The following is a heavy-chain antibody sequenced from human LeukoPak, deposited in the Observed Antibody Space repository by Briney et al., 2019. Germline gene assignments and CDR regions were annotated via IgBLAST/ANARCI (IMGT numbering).Heavy chain of an antibody. CDR3: ARRWERITMIVVVNGMDV. Sequence: PGGSLRLSCAASGFTFSSYSMNWVRQAPGKGLEWVSSISSSSSYIYYADSVKGRFTISRDNAKNSLYLQMNSLSAEDTAVYYCARRWERITMIVVVNGMDVWGQGTTVTVSS. CDR1: GFTFSSYS. CDR2: ISSSSSYI. J-gene: IGHJ6*02. D-gene: IGHD3-22*01. V-gene: IGHV3-21*01.